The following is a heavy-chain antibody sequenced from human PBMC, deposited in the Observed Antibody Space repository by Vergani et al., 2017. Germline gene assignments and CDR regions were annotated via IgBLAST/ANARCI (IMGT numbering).Heavy chain of an antibody. CDR3: VRGGGSGYVPFTVDY. CDR1: GYTMTNGYY. J-gene: IGHJ4*02. D-gene: IGHD5-12*01. CDR2: IYHSGGS. V-gene: IGHV4-38-2*01. Sequence: QVQLKESGPGLVKPSETLSLTCEVSGYTMTNGYYWGWIRQPPGKGLESIGSIYHSGGSYYSPSLKSRVTISLDRSRNRLSLTLTSLTAADTAMYYCVRGGGSGYVPFTVDYWGQGVMVTVSS.